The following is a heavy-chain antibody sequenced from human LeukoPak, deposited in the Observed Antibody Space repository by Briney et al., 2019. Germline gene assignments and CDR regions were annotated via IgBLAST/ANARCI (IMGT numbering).Heavy chain of an antibody. J-gene: IGHJ4*02. CDR1: GYTLTELS. D-gene: IGHD6-19*01. CDR3: ATDMAGDFDY. Sequence: ASVKVSCKVSGYTLTELSMHWVRQAPGKGLEWMGGFDPEDGETIYAQKFQGRVTMTEDTSTDTACMELSSLRSEGTAVYYCATDMAGDFDYWGQGTLVTVSS. V-gene: IGHV1-24*01. CDR2: FDPEDGET.